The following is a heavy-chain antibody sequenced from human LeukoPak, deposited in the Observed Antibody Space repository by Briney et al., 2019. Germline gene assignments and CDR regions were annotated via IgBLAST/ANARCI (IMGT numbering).Heavy chain of an antibody. CDR2: IKHDGSEK. D-gene: IGHD1-26*01. J-gene: IGHJ4*02. CDR3: ARGSGSFSGGLDY. CDR1: GFTFSSYW. V-gene: IGHV3-7*02. Sequence: GGSLRLSCAASGFTFSSYWMSWVRQAPGKGLEWVANIKHDGSEKYYVDSVKGRFTISRDNAKNSLYLQMNSLRAEDTAVYYCARGSGSFSGGLDYGGQGTVVTVSA.